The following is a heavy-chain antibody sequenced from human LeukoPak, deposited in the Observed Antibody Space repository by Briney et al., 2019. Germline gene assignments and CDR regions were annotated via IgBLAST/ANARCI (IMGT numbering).Heavy chain of an antibody. D-gene: IGHD2-2*02. J-gene: IGHJ4*02. CDR2: IYTSGST. V-gene: IGHV4-61*02. Sequence: SETLPLICTVSGGSISSGSYYWSWIRQPAGKGLEWIGRIYTSGSTNYNPSLKSRVTISVDTSKNQFSLKLSSVTAADTAVYYCARDRGQPLLYTDYWGQGTLVTVSS. CDR1: GGSISSGSYY. CDR3: ARDRGQPLLYTDY.